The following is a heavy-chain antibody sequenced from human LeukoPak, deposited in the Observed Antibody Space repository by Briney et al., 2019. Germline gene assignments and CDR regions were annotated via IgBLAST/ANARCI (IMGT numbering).Heavy chain of an antibody. CDR1: GGSFSGYY. CDR3: ARPNSSGWFYYYYGMDV. J-gene: IGHJ6*02. V-gene: IGHV4-34*01. CDR2: INHSGST. D-gene: IGHD6-19*01. Sequence: SSETLSLTCAVYGGSFSGYYWSWIRQPPGKGLEWIGEINHSGSTNYNPSLKSRVTISVDTSKNQFSLKLSSVTAADTAVYYCARPNSSGWFYYYYGMDVWGQGTTVTVSS.